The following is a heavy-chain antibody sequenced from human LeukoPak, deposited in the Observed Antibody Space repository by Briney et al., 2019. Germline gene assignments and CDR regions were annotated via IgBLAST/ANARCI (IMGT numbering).Heavy chain of an antibody. Sequence: GGPLRLSCAASGFTFSSYAMSWVRQAPGKGLEWASAISGSGGSTYYADSVKGRFTISRDSSKNTLYLQMSSLRAEDTAVYYCAKVGVRGYSTPPRNGFAYWGQGTLVTASS. CDR1: GFTFSSYA. V-gene: IGHV3-23*01. D-gene: IGHD5-18*01. J-gene: IGHJ4*02. CDR2: ISGSGGST. CDR3: AKVGVRGYSTPPRNGFAY.